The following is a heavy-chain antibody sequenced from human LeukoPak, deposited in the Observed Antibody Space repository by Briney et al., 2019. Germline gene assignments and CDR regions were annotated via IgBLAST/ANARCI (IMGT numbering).Heavy chain of an antibody. V-gene: IGHV1-2*02. CDR2: MNPKSGGT. CDR1: GYTFTSYY. CDR3: ARLRDSSSPGDFDF. J-gene: IGHJ4*02. D-gene: IGHD6-6*01. Sequence: GASVKVSCKASGYTFTSYYLHWVRQAPGQGLEWMGWMNPKSGGTNYLQKFQGRVTMTRDTSISTAYMELIRVKSDDTAVYYCARLRDSSSPGDFDFWGQGTLVTVSS.